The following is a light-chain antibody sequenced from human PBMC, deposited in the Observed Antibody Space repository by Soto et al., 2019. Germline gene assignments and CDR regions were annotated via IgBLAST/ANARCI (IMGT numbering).Light chain of an antibody. CDR2: AVS. Sequence: EIVLTQSPGTLSFSPGERATLSCRASQSITSNYLAWYQQKPGQAPRLLVYAVSGRPNGIPDRFSGSGSGTDFTLTISILEPEDFALYYCQQYGRSPYTFGQWTQLEIK. CDR3: QQYGRSPYT. V-gene: IGKV3-20*01. J-gene: IGKJ2*01. CDR1: QSITSNY.